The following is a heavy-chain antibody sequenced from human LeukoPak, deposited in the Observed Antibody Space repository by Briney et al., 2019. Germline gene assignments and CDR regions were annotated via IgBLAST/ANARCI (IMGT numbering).Heavy chain of an antibody. CDR3: AGEHPLFDY. J-gene: IGHJ4*02. V-gene: IGHV3-23*01. CDR1: GFTFNNYP. CDR2: ITGGAADST. Sequence: PGGSLRLSCAGSGFTFNNYPISWVRQTPGKGLEWVSAITGGAADSTYYADSVKGRFTISRDNAKNSLYLQMNSLRAEDTAVYYCAGEHPLFDYWGQGTLVTVSS. D-gene: IGHD1-26*01.